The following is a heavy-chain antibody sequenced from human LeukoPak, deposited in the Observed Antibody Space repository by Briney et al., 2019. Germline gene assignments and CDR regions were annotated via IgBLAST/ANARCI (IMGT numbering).Heavy chain of an antibody. Sequence: GGSLRLSCAASGFTFSNYAMTWVRQAPGKGLEWVSGISDSGGNTYYADSVKGRFTISRDNSKNTLYLQMNSLRAEDTAVYYCAKSPRIYNWYFDLWGRGTLVTVSS. CDR1: GFTFSNYA. D-gene: IGHD3-10*01. V-gene: IGHV3-23*01. CDR2: ISDSGGNT. CDR3: AKSPRIYNWYFDL. J-gene: IGHJ2*01.